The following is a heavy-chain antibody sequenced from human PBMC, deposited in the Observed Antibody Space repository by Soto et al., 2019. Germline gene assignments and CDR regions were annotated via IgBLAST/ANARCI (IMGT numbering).Heavy chain of an antibody. V-gene: IGHV3-21*01. CDR2: ISSSSSYV. CDR1: GFTFSSYS. D-gene: IGHD2-8*01. J-gene: IGHJ6*02. Sequence: GGSLRLSCAASGFTFSSYSMNWVRQAPGKGLEWVSSISSSSSYVYYADSVKGRFTISRDNAKNSLYLQMNSLRAEDTAVYYCARDSEVLMVHAMFNYYGMDVWGQGTKVTVSS. CDR3: ARDSEVLMVHAMFNYYGMDV.